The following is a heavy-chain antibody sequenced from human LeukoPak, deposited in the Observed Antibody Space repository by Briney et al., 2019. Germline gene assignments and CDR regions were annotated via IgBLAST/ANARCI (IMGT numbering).Heavy chain of an antibody. Sequence: SETLSLTCAVSGGSISSTEWYTWVRQPPGQGLEWIGEIHHSGGTNYNVSLKSRVTISLDKSKNQFSLDLTSMTAADTPVYYCGTRWVLTGEPYWGQGTLVTVSS. CDR3: GTRWVLTGEPY. CDR1: GGSISSTEW. CDR2: IHHSGGT. J-gene: IGHJ4*02. V-gene: IGHV4-4*02. D-gene: IGHD7-27*01.